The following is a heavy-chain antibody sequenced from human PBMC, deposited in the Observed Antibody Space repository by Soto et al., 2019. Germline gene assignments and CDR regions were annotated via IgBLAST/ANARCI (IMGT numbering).Heavy chain of an antibody. V-gene: IGHV4-31*03. CDR3: ARSTTRADYFDY. Sequence: SETLSLTCTISGGSVSSGGYYWNWIRQHPGKGLEWIGYIYYTGTTSYNASLKSRVTMSVDTSKNQFSLRLSSVTAADTAIYHCARSTTRADYFDYWGQGTLVTVS. CDR2: IYYTGTT. J-gene: IGHJ4*02. CDR1: GGSVSSGGYY. D-gene: IGHD1-7*01.